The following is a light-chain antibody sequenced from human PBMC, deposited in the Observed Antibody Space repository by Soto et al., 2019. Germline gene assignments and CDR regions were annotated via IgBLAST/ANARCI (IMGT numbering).Light chain of an antibody. CDR1: QSISSW. CDR2: DAS. Sequence: DIQMTQSPSTLSASVGDRVTITCRASQSISSWLAWYQQKPGKAPKLLINDASSLESGVPSRFSGSGSGTEFTLTTSSLQPDDFATYYFQQYNSYSWTFGQGTKVDIK. V-gene: IGKV1-5*01. CDR3: QQYNSYSWT. J-gene: IGKJ1*01.